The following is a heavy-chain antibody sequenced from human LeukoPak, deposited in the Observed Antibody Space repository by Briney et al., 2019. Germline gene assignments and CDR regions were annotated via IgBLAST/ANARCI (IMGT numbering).Heavy chain of an antibody. CDR1: RFTFSSYA. Sequence: NPGESLRLSCAASRFTFSSYAMSWVRQAPGKGLEWVSAISGSGGTTYNADSVKGRFTISRDNSKNTLYLQLNSLRAEDTAVYYCAKGRDYYDSSGYYPYYFDYWGQGTLVTVSS. J-gene: IGHJ4*02. CDR2: ISGSGGTT. D-gene: IGHD3-22*01. CDR3: AKGRDYYDSSGYYPYYFDY. V-gene: IGHV3-23*01.